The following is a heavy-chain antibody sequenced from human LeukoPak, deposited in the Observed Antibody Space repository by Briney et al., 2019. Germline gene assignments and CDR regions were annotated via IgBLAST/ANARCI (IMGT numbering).Heavy chain of an antibody. J-gene: IGHJ4*02. CDR2: IDYSGST. D-gene: IGHD1-14*01. V-gene: IGHV4-39*01. CDR3: ATHGKDAEIDHFDY. Sequence: AETLSLTCSVSGGSIRSRNYYWGRIRQPPGKGLEWIGSIDYSGSTYYYPSLKRRVTIAVDKSKNQLSLNLNSVTAADTAVYYCATHGKDAEIDHFDYWGEGTLVTVSS. CDR1: GGSIRSRNYY.